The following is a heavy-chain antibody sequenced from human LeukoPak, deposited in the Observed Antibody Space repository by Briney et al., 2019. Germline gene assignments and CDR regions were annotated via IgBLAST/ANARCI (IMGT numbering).Heavy chain of an antibody. V-gene: IGHV1-69*01. CDR3: ASGSYDSSGSFDP. D-gene: IGHD3-22*01. J-gene: IGHJ5*02. Sequence: SVKVSCKASGGTFSSYAISWVRQAPGQGLEWMGGIIPIFGTANYAQKFQGRVTITADESTSTAYMELSSLRSEDTAEYYCASGSYDSSGSFDPWGQGTLVTVSS. CDR2: IIPIFGTA. CDR1: GGTFSSYA.